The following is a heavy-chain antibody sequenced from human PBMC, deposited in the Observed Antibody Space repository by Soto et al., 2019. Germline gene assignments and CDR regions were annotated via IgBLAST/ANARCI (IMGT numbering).Heavy chain of an antibody. V-gene: IGHV3-21*01. CDR1: GFTFSSYS. D-gene: IGHD4-17*01. CDR3: ARDSGSVTNDAFDI. J-gene: IGHJ3*02. Sequence: GGSLRLSCAASGFTFSSYSMNWVRQAPGKGLEWVPSISSSSSYIYYADSVKGRFTISRDNAKNSLYLQMNSLRAEDTAVYYCARDSGSVTNDAFDIWGQGTMVTVSS. CDR2: ISSSSSYI.